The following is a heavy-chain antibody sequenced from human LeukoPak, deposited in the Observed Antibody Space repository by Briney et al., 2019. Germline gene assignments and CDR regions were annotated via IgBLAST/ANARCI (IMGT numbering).Heavy chain of an antibody. CDR3: PSNGCSGSDDVFDI. V-gene: IGHV3-21*01. CDR1: GCTFIGYA. Sequence: GGSLKLSCAASGCTFIGYAMNCGRQAPGKGLEWVSSISTSSTYIYYADSVKGRFTISRDNAKNSLYLQMNSLRAEDTAVYYCPSNGCSGSDDVFDIWGQGTLVTVSS. J-gene: IGHJ3*02. CDR2: ISTSSTYI. D-gene: IGHD3-3*01.